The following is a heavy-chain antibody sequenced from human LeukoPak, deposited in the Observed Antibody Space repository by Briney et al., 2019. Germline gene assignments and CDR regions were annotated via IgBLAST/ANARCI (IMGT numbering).Heavy chain of an antibody. CDR3: ARDNRFRGTAAVY. CDR2: ISYDGSNK. J-gene: IGHJ4*02. V-gene: IGHV3-30*04. Sequence: TGRSLRLSCAASGFTFSSYAMHWVRQAPGKGLEWVAVISYDGSNKYYADSVKGRFTISRDNSKNTLYLQMNSLRAEDTAVYYCARDNRFRGTAAVYWGQGTLVTVSS. D-gene: IGHD6-13*01. CDR1: GFTFSSYA.